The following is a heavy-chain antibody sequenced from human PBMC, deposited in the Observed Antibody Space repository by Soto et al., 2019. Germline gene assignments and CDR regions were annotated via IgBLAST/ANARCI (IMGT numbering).Heavy chain of an antibody. J-gene: IGHJ4*02. CDR2: INPSGYT. D-gene: IGHD2-15*01. CDR3: ARLGFCSGTSCARDY. CDR1: GGSFRGYY. V-gene: IGHV4-34*01. Sequence: PSETLSLTCALYGGSFRGYYWSWIRQSPGKGLEWIGEINPSGYTNYNPSLKSRVTISVDTSSRQLSLKLSSVTAADTAVYYCARLGFCSGTSCARDYWGQGTLVTVSS.